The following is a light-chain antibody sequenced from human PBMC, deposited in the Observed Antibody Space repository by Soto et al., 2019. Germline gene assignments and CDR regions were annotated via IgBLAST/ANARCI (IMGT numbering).Light chain of an antibody. Sequence: PGQRATLSCMPSQSISTYLAWYQEKPGQAPRLLIYDASSRATGVPARFSGSGSGTDFSLTISSLGPEDFAVYYCQHYGSSPWTFGQGTKVDIK. J-gene: IGKJ1*01. V-gene: IGKV3-20*01. CDR1: QSISTY. CDR3: QHYGSSPWT. CDR2: DAS.